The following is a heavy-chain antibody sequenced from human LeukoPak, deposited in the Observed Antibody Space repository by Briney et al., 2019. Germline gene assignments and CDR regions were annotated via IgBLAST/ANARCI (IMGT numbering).Heavy chain of an antibody. D-gene: IGHD1-26*01. CDR3: ARGKSGSYGTKGY. V-gene: IGHV3-23*01. CDR2: ISNSGDTT. Sequence: PGGSLRLSCEASGFIFSNYAMTWVRQAPGKGLDWVSAISNSGDTTYYADSVKGRFTISRDNAKNSLYLQMNSLRVEDTAVYYCARGKSGSYGTKGYWGQGTLVTVSS. CDR1: GFIFSNYA. J-gene: IGHJ4*02.